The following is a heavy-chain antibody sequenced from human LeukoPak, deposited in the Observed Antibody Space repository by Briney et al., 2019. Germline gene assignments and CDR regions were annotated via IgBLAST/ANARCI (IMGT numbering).Heavy chain of an antibody. CDR1: GGSFSGYY. Sequence: PSETLSLTCAVYGGSFSGYYWSWIRQPPGKGLEWIGEINHSGSTNYNPSLKSRVTISVDTSKNQFSLKLSSVTAADTAVYYCASEPEDIVVVPAAPGGFDYWRQGTLVTVSS. V-gene: IGHV4-34*01. CDR2: INHSGST. D-gene: IGHD2-2*01. J-gene: IGHJ4*02. CDR3: ASEPEDIVVVPAAPGGFDY.